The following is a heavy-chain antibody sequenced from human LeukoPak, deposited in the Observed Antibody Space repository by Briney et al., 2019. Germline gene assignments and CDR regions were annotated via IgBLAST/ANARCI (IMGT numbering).Heavy chain of an antibody. V-gene: IGHV1-46*01. Sequence: ASVKVSCKASGYTFTSYYMHWVRQAPGQGLEWMGIINPSGGSTSYAQKFQGRVTMTRNTSISTAYMELSSLRSEDTAVYYCARGGYNEDYGYWGQGTLVTVSS. D-gene: IGHD1-14*01. CDR1: GYTFTSYY. CDR2: INPSGGST. J-gene: IGHJ4*02. CDR3: ARGGYNEDYGY.